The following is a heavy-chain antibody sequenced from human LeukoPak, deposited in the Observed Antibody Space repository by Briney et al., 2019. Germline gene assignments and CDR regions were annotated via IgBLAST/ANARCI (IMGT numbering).Heavy chain of an antibody. J-gene: IGHJ3*02. Sequence: ASVKVSCKASGYTFTSYAMHWVRQAPGQRLEWMGWINAGNGNTKYSQKFQGRVTITRDTSASTAYMELSSLRSEDTAVYYCARDQDRIHAFDIWGQGTMVTVSS. CDR1: GYTFTSYA. CDR2: INAGNGNT. D-gene: IGHD2-15*01. CDR3: ARDQDRIHAFDI. V-gene: IGHV1-3*01.